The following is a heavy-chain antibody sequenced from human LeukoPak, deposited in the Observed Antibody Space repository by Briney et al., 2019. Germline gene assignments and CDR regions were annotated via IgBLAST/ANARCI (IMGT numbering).Heavy chain of an antibody. CDR1: GDTFTSYY. J-gene: IGHJ3*02. CDR3: ARDRPPNNVDSTGSGAFDI. CDR2: INPTGGGT. V-gene: IGHV1-46*01. Sequence: ASVKVSCKASGDTFTSYYIHWVRQAPGQGLEWMGVINPTGGGTSYAQKFQGRVTMTRDTSTSTVYMELSSLRSEDTAVYYCARDRPPNNVDSTGSGAFDIWGQGTRVIVSS. D-gene: IGHD3-22*01.